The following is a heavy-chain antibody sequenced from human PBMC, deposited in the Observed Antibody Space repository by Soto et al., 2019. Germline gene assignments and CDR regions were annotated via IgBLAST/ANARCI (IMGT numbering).Heavy chain of an antibody. CDR2: ISSSGDTI. V-gene: IGHV3-48*03. CDR3: ARENLGPIDY. CDR1: GFTFSSYE. D-gene: IGHD3-10*01. Sequence: PGGSLRLSCAASGFTFSSYEMNWVRQAPGKGLEWVSHISSSGDTIYNADSVRGRFSISRDNAKNSLFLQMNNLRAEDTGVYYCARENLGPIDYWGPGTLVTVSS. J-gene: IGHJ4*02.